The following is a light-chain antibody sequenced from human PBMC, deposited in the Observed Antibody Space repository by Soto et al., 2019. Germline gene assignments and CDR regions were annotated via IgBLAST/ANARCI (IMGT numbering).Light chain of an antibody. CDR1: PSVSSN. J-gene: IGKJ1*01. CDR2: GAS. CDR3: QQYNNWPPWT. Sequence: EIVMPQSPATLSVSPGERTTLSCRASPSVSSNLARYQQKPGQAPRLLIYGASTRATGIPARFSGSGSGTEFALTISSLQSEDFAVYYCQQYNNWPPWTFGQGTKVEIK. V-gene: IGKV3-15*01.